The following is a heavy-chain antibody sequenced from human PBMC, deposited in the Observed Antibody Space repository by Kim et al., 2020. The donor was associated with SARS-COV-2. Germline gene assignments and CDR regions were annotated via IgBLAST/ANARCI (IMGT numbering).Heavy chain of an antibody. J-gene: IGHJ6*03. CDR1: GGTFSSYA. D-gene: IGHD6-6*01. CDR2: IIPIFGTA. Sequence: SVKVSCKASGGTFSSYAISWVRQAPGQGLEWMGGIIPIFGTANYAQKFQGRVTITADESTSTAYMELSSLRSEDTAVYYCARGQLEMDYYYYYMDVWGKGTTVTVSS. CDR3: ARGQLEMDYYYYYMDV. V-gene: IGHV1-69*13.